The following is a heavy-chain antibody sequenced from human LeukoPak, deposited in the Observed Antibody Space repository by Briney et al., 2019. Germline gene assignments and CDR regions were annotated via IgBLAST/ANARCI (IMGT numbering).Heavy chain of an antibody. CDR2: IYPGDSDV. CDR1: GYIFTTYW. V-gene: IGHV5-51*01. D-gene: IGHD3-3*01. J-gene: IGHJ4*02. Sequence: GESLQISCQAFGYIFTTYWIGWVRQLPGKGLECMGIIYPGDSDVRYSPSFQGQVTISADKSISTAYLQWSSLKASDTAMYYCARIPSFDFWRGSLFYYFDYWGQGTLVTVSS. CDR3: ARIPSFDFWRGSLFYYFDY.